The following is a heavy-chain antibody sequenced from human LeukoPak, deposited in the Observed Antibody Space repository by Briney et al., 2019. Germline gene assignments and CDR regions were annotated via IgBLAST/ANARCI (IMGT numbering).Heavy chain of an antibody. Sequence: GESLRLSCAASGFTFSDYYMSWIRQAPGKGLEWVSYISSSGSTICYADSVKGRFTISRDNGKNSLSLQMNSLRAEDTAVYYCARVEYIYGYGSWGQGTLVTVSS. CDR3: ARVEYIYGYGS. CDR2: ISSSGSTI. V-gene: IGHV3-11*01. CDR1: GFTFSDYY. J-gene: IGHJ5*02. D-gene: IGHD5-18*01.